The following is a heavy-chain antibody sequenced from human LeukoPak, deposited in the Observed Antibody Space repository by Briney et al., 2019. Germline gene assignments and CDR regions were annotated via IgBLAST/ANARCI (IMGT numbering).Heavy chain of an antibody. CDR1: GGSISSYF. CDR3: ARSSFGRPDV. Sequence: SVTLSLTCTVSGGSISSYFWSWIRQPPGKGLEWIGYIDYSGSTNYNPSLKSRVTISVDTSKNQFSLKLSSVTAADTAVYFCARSSFGRPDVWGQGTTVTVSS. CDR2: IDYSGST. D-gene: IGHD3-16*01. J-gene: IGHJ6*02. V-gene: IGHV4-59*08.